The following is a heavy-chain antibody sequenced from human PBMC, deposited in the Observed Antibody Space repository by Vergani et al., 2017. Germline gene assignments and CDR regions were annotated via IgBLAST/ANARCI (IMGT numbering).Heavy chain of an antibody. D-gene: IGHD3-22*01. V-gene: IGHV1-58*01. CDR2: IVVGSGNT. CDR3: AAANYYDSSGYYYRGPYFDY. Sequence: QMQLVQSGPEVKKPGTSVKVSCKASGFTFTSSAVQWVRQARGQRLEWIGWIVVGSGNTNYAQKFQERVTITRDMSTSTAYMELSSLRSEDTALYYCAAANYYDSSGYYYRGPYFDYWGQGTMVTVSS. J-gene: IGHJ4*02. CDR1: GFTFTSSA.